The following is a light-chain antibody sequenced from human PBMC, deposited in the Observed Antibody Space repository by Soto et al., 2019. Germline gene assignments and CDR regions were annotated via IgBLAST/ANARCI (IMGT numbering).Light chain of an antibody. J-gene: IGKJ3*01. CDR2: GAF. Sequence: EIVLTQSPGILSLAPGERATLSCRASQSVSYRKAAWYQQKPGQTPRLLISGAFIRATGIPDRFSGSGSGTDFTLTISSLEPEDFAVFFCQQYGSSPFTFGPGTKVDFK. CDR1: QSVSYRK. CDR3: QQYGSSPFT. V-gene: IGKV3-20*01.